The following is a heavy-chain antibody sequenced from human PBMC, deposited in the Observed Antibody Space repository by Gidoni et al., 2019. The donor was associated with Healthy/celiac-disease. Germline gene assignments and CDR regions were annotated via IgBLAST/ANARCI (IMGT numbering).Heavy chain of an antibody. J-gene: IGHJ5*02. CDR1: GSTFSSSA. D-gene: IGHD6-19*01. V-gene: IGHV3-30-3*01. CDR3: AREGIAVAPKANWFDP. Sequence: QVQLVESGGGVVQPRRSLRLSCPASGSTFSSSAKHWVRQAPGKGLEWVAVISYDGSNKYYADSVKGRFTISRDNSKNTLYLQMNSLRAEDTAVYYCAREGIAVAPKANWFDPWGQGTLVTVSS. CDR2: ISYDGSNK.